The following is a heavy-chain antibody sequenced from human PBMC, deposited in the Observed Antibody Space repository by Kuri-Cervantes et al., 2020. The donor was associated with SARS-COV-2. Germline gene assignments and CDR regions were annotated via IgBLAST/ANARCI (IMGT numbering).Heavy chain of an antibody. CDR2: INHSGST. Sequence: ESLKISCAVYGGSFSGYYWSWIRQPPGKGLEWIGEINHSGSTNYNPSLKSRVTISVDTSKNQFSLKLSSVTAADTAVYYCARGPGLYSRKAYGMDVWGQGTPVTVSS. CDR1: GGSFSGYY. CDR3: ARGPGLYSRKAYGMDV. V-gene: IGHV4-34*01. D-gene: IGHD3-16*02. J-gene: IGHJ6*02.